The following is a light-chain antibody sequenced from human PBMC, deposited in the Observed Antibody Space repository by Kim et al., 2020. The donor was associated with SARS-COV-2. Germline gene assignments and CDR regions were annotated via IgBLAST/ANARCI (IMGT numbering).Light chain of an antibody. CDR2: LAS. J-gene: IGKJ2*01. Sequence: ASVEDRVTITCRASENIGTWLAWYQQKPGRAPSLLIYLASTLESGVPSRFSGTGSGTEFSLSITSLQPDDFATYYCQHYSRFPYTFGQGTKVDIK. V-gene: IGKV1-5*03. CDR1: ENIGTW. CDR3: QHYSRFPYT.